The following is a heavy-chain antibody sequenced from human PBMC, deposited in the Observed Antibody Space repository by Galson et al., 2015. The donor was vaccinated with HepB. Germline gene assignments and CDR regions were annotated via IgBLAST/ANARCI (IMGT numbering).Heavy chain of an antibody. CDR3: ARNPYSSSWYSFGGVVAFDI. V-gene: IGHV1-18*01. Sequence: SVKVSCKASGYTFTSYGISWVRQAPGQGLEWMGWISAYNGNTNYAQKLQGRVTMTTDTSTSTAYMELRSLRSDDTAVYYCARNPYSSSWYSFGGVVAFDIWGQGTMVTVSS. CDR1: GYTFTSYG. D-gene: IGHD6-13*01. CDR2: ISAYNGNT. J-gene: IGHJ3*02.